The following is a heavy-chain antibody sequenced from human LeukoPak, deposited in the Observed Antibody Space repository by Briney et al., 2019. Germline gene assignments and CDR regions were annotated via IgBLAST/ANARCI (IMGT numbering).Heavy chain of an antibody. J-gene: IGHJ4*02. Sequence: GGSLRLSCAASGFTFSSYSMNWVRQAPGKGLEWVSYISSSSSTIYYADSVKGRFTISRDNAKNSLYLQMNSLRAEDTAVYYCAREPGGQQLDYWGQGTLVTVSS. CDR3: AREPGGQQLDY. D-gene: IGHD6-13*01. CDR2: ISSSSSTI. V-gene: IGHV3-48*04. CDR1: GFTFSSYS.